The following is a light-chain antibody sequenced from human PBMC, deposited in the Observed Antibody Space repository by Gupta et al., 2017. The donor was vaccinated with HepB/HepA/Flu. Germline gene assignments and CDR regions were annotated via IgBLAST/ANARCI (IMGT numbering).Light chain of an antibody. CDR2: QNN. CDR1: RLGNKF. Sequence: SYDLTQTPSLSVSPGQTARITCSGDRLGNKFVCWYQQQPGQSPVLVIYQNNKRPSGIPARFSGSTSGKTATLTISGTQPTDEADYYCQAWDSTTAVFGGGTKLTVL. V-gene: IGLV3-1*01. J-gene: IGLJ2*01. CDR3: QAWDSTTAV.